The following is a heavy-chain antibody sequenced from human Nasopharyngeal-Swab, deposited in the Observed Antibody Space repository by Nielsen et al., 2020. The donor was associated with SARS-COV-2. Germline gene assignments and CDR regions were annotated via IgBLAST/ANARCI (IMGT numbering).Heavy chain of an antibody. CDR1: GFTFSSYG. CDR2: IWYDGSNK. CDR3: ARDRTVTTTVYFDY. J-gene: IGHJ4*02. V-gene: IGHV3-33*01. Sequence: GSLLKISCAASGFTFSSYGMHWVRQAPGKGLEWVAVIWYDGSNKYYADSVKGRFTISRDNSKNTLYLQMNSLRAEDTAVYYCARDRTVTTTVYFDYWGQGTLVTVSS. D-gene: IGHD4-17*01.